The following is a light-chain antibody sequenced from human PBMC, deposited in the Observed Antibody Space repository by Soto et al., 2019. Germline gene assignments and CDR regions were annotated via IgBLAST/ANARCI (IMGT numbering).Light chain of an antibody. V-gene: IGKV3-11*01. CDR2: DAP. CDR3: EQRTDCRFT. J-gene: IGKJ4*01. CDR1: QSGSSH. Sequence: EIVFTQSPATLPLLQGERATLSCRASQSGSSHLTWYQHKPGQAPRLLNYDAPNSAPGIPATFSDGRSGTDITLTITVLEPEDFAVYYFEQRTDCRFTFGGGTRVEI.